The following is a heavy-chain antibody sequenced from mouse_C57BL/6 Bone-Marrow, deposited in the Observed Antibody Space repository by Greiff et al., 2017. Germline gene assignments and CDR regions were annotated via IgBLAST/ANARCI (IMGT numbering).Heavy chain of an antibody. CDR3: VASTTALYWYFDV. D-gene: IGHD1-2*01. V-gene: IGHV1-26*01. CDR1: GYTFTDYY. J-gene: IGHJ1*03. CDR2: INPNNGGT. Sequence: VQLQQSGPELVKPGASVKISCTASGYTFTDYYMNWVKQSHGKSLEWIGDINPNNGGTSYNPNFKGKATLTVDKSASTAYMELRSLTSEDSAVYYCVASTTALYWYFDVWGTGTTVTVAS.